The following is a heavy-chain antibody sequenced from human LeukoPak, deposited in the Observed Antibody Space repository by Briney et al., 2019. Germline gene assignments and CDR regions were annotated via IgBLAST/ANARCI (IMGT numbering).Heavy chain of an antibody. CDR3: VRLKGGY. J-gene: IGHJ4*02. D-gene: IGHD1-26*01. CDR1: GFTFSNYW. V-gene: IGHV3-74*01. CDR2: INGDSSTT. Sequence: PGGSLRLSCAASGFTFSNYWMHWVRQAPGKGLVCVSRINGDSSTTAYADSVKGRFTISRDNAKNTAHLQINSLRAEDTAVYYCVRLKGGYWGQGTLVTVSS.